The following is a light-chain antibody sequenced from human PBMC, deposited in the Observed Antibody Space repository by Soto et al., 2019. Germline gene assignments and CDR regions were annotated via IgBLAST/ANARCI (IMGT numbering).Light chain of an antibody. J-gene: IGKJ2*01. CDR2: KAS. CDR3: QQYNSYST. V-gene: IGKV1-5*03. Sequence: DHQMTQSPSTLSASVGDRVTITCRASQSISSWLAWYQQKPGKAPKLLIYKASSLESGVPSRFSGSGSGTEFTLTISSLQPDDFATYYCQQYNSYSTFGQGTKLEIK. CDR1: QSISSW.